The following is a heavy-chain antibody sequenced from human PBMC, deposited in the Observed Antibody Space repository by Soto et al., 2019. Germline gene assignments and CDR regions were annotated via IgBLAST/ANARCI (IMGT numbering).Heavy chain of an antibody. V-gene: IGHV3-30-3*01. Sequence: LSLTCAASGFPFSSYAMHWVRQAPGKGLEWVAVISYDGSNKYYADSVKGRFTISRDNSKNTLYLQMNSLRAEDTAVYYCARAFTMVRGVIDYWGQGTLVTVSS. CDR3: ARAFTMVRGVIDY. CDR2: ISYDGSNK. CDR1: GFPFSSYA. D-gene: IGHD3-10*01. J-gene: IGHJ4*02.